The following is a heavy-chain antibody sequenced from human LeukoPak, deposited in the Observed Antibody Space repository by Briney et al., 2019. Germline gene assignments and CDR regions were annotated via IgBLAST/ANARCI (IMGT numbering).Heavy chain of an antibody. D-gene: IGHD3-22*01. CDR1: GGTFSSYA. CDR3: ARDRPTYYYDSRGPAAFDI. CDR2: IIPIFGTA. J-gene: IGHJ3*02. V-gene: IGHV1-69*05. Sequence: AAVKVSCKASGGTFSSYAISWVRQAPGQGLEWMGRIIPIFGTANYAQKFQGRVTITTDESTSTAYMELSSLRSEDTAVYYCARDRPTYYYDSRGPAAFDIWGQGTMVTVSS.